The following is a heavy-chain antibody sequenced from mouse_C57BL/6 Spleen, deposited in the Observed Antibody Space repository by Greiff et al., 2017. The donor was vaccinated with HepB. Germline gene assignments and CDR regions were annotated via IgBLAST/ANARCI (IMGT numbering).Heavy chain of an antibody. J-gene: IGHJ1*03. V-gene: IGHV1-54*01. Sequence: QVHLKESGAELVRPGTSVKVSCKASGYAFTNYLIEWVKQRPGQGLEWIGVINPGSGGTNYNEKFKGKATLTADKSSSTAYMQLSSLTSEDSAVYFCARGGTTTGYFDVWGTGTTVTVSS. CDR2: INPGSGGT. CDR1: GYAFTNYL. CDR3: ARGGTTTGYFDV. D-gene: IGHD1-1*01.